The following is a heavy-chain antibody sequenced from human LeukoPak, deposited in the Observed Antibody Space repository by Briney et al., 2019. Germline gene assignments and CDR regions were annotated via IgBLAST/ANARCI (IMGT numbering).Heavy chain of an antibody. V-gene: IGHV3-30*02. CDR2: IRYDGSNK. Sequence: GGSLRLSCAASGFIFNTYVMHWVRQAPGEGLEWLAFIRYDGSNKNYADSVKGRFTISRDNTKNSLYLQMNSLRAEDTAVYYCAREDSGYDANYFDYWGQGTPVTVSS. CDR1: GFIFNTYV. J-gene: IGHJ4*02. D-gene: IGHD3-22*01. CDR3: AREDSGYDANYFDY.